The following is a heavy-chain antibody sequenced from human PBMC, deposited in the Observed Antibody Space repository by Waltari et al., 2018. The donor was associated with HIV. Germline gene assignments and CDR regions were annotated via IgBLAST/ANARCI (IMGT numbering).Heavy chain of an antibody. Sequence: QVRLVQSGAELKKPGTSVTISCKTSGFTLTDFFFHWVRQAPGQGLEWMAMIIPSINRTVSAQHFEDRLIMKIDTSTDTIYMELTSLLSEDTAIYYCARETFWEKYYQEKDYNRGLGIWGQGTPVIVSS. CDR1: GFTLTDFF. CDR3: ARETFWEKYYQEKDYNRGLGI. J-gene: IGHJ1*01. D-gene: IGHD3-10*01. V-gene: IGHV1-46*01. CDR2: IIPSINRT.